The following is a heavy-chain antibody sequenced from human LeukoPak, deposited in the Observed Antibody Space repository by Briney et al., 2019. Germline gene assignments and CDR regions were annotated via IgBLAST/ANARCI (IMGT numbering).Heavy chain of an antibody. CDR1: GFTFSSYW. CDR3: AREVGVAGLYYFDY. CDR2: ISSSSSYI. D-gene: IGHD6-19*01. J-gene: IGHJ4*02. Sequence: TGGSLRLSCAASGFTFSSYWMSWVRQAPGKGLEWVSSISSSSSYIYYADSVKGRFTISRDNAKNSLYLQMNSLRAEDTAVYYCAREVGVAGLYYFDYWGQGTLVTVSS. V-gene: IGHV3-21*01.